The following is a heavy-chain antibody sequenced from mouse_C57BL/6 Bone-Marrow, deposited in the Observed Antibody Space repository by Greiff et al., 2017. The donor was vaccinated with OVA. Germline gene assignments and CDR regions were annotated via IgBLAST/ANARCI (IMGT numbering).Heavy chain of an antibody. V-gene: IGHV1-53*01. CDR1: GYTFTSYW. D-gene: IGHD1-1*01. CDR3: ARRSPLLLRYWYFDV. CDR2: INPSNGGT. J-gene: IGHJ1*03. Sequence: VQLQQPGTELVKPGASVKLSFKASGYTFTSYWMHWVKQRPGQGLEWIGNINPSNGGTNYNEKFKSKATLTVDKSSSTAYMELRSLTSEDSAVYYCARRSPLLLRYWYFDVWGTGTTVTVSS.